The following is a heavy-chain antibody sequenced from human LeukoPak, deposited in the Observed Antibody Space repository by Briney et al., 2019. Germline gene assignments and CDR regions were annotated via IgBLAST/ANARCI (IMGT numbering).Heavy chain of an antibody. V-gene: IGHV3-30*04. CDR1: GFTFSSYA. CDR2: ISYDGSNK. J-gene: IGHJ6*03. D-gene: IGHD4-17*01. CDR3: ARAGWAVTSLVNDYYMDV. Sequence: GGSLRLSCAASGFTFSSYAMHWVRQAPGKGLEWVAVISYDGSNKYYADSVKGRFTISRDNSKNTLYLQMNSLRAEDTAVYYCARAGWAVTSLVNDYYMDVWGKGTTVTVSS.